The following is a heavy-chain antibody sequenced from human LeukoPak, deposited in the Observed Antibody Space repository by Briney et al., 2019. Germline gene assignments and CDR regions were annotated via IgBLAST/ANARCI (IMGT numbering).Heavy chain of an antibody. V-gene: IGHV4-4*02. J-gene: IGHJ5*02. CDR1: GGSISSSNW. CDR3: ARHWMMVRLRYFGGSLNWFDP. D-gene: IGHD3-9*01. CDR2: IYHSGST. Sequence: SETLSLTCAVSGGSISSSNWWSWVRQPPGKGLEWIGEIYHSGSTNYKPSLKSRVTISVDTSKNQFSLKLSSVTAADTAVYYCARHWMMVRLRYFGGSLNWFDPWGQGTLVTVSS.